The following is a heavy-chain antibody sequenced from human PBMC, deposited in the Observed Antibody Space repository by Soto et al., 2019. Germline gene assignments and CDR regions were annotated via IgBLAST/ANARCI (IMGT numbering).Heavy chain of an antibody. CDR2: IYYEST. Sequence: PSETLSLTCIVPGGSISSYYWSWIRQPPGKGLEWIGYIYYESTNYNPSLKSRVIISVDTSRNQFSLKLSSVAAADTAVYYCARYGSGECNRGSCYSPFDYWGQGTLVTVS. J-gene: IGHJ4*02. CDR3: ARYGSGECNRGSCYSPFDY. D-gene: IGHD2-15*01. CDR1: GGSISSYY. V-gene: IGHV4-59*08.